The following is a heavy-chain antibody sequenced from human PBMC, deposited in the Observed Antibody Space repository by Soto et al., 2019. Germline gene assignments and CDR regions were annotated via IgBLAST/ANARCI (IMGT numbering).Heavy chain of an antibody. CDR1: RFTFNTFA. CDR3: AKHSYSDFWPGHYYYLDY. CDR2: INAGGGNT. Sequence: VQLLESGGDLVQPGGSLRLSCVTSRFTFNTFAMSWVRQAPGEGLEWVSAINAGGGNTHYADSVKGRFTISRDNSKNTLYVQMDSPRAEDTAVYYCAKHSYSDFWPGHYYYLDYWGQGTLVTVSS. D-gene: IGHD3-3*01. J-gene: IGHJ4*02. V-gene: IGHV3-23*01.